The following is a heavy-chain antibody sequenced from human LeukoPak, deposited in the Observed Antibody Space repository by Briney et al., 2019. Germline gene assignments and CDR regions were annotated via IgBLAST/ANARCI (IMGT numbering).Heavy chain of an antibody. J-gene: IGHJ4*02. D-gene: IGHD5-18*01. V-gene: IGHV6-1*01. CDR2: TYYRSKWYN. Sequence: SQTLSLTCAISGDSVSSNSAAWNWIRQSPSRGLEWLGRTYYRSKWYNDYAVSVKSRITINPDTSKNQFSLQLNSVTPEDTAVYYCARDHPRYGGYSYGTTFDYWGQGTLVTVSS. CDR1: GDSVSSNSAA. CDR3: ARDHPRYGGYSYGTTFDY.